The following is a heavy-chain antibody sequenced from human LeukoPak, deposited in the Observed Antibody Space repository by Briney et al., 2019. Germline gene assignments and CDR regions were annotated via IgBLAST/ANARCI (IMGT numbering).Heavy chain of an antibody. J-gene: IGHJ6*03. CDR2: MNPNSGDT. V-gene: IGHV1-8*03. Sequence: ASVKVSCKASGYTFTNYDICWVRQATGQGLEWMGWMNPNSGDTNYAQKFQGRVTITRDTSIGTAYMELSSLRSEDTAVYYCARVRAPYYYYYYYMDVWGKGTTVTVSS. CDR1: GYTFTNYD. CDR3: ARVRAPYYYYYYYMDV.